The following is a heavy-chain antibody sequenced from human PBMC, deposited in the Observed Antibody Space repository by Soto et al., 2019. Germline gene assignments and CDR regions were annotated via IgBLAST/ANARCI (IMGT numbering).Heavy chain of an antibody. CDR3: AKAKRSSGTYYFDY. CDR1: AFTFGNYA. V-gene: IGHV3-23*01. Sequence: GGSLRLSCAASAFTFGNYAMTWVRQAPGKGLEWVSTISGSGGSKYYADSVKGRFTISRDNSMDTLYLQMNTPRADDTAVYYCAKAKRSSGTYYFDYWGQGTLVTSPQ. CDR2: ISGSGGSK. D-gene: IGHD6-19*01. J-gene: IGHJ4*02.